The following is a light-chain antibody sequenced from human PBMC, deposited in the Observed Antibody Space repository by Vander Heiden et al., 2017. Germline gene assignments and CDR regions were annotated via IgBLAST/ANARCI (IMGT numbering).Light chain of an antibody. CDR3: SSDAGSITWV. Sequence: SALTPPPSASGSPGQPVTISCTRTTSDVGGYNFVSWYQHHPGKAPTLLIYEFNKRPTGVPDRFSGSKSDNTAPLTVSGRQAEDEADYHCSSDAGSITWVFGGGTKLTVL. J-gene: IGLJ3*02. CDR1: TSDVGGYNF. CDR2: EFN. V-gene: IGLV2-8*01.